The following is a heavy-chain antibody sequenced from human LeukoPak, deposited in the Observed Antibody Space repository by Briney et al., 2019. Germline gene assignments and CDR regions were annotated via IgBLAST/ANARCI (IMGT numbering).Heavy chain of an antibody. CDR2: ISSNGGST. CDR1: GFTFSSYA. J-gene: IGHJ3*02. Sequence: PGGSLRLSCAASGFTFSSYAMHWVRQAPGKGLEYVSAISSNGGSTYYANSVKGRFTISRDNSKNALYLQMGSLRAEDMAVYYCARELRYFDWLPEGAFDIWGQGTMVTVSS. D-gene: IGHD3-9*01. CDR3: ARELRYFDWLPEGAFDI. V-gene: IGHV3-64*01.